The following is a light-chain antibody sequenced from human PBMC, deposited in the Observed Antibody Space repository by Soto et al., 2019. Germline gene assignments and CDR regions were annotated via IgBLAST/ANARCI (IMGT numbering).Light chain of an antibody. CDR3: SSYTSDSSYV. J-gene: IGLJ1*01. CDR1: SSDVGLYDY. Sequence: LTQPASVSGSPGQSITISCTGTSSDVGLYDYVSWYQQHPGKAPQLMIYAVSNRPSGASNRFSASKSGNTASLFISGLQAEDEADYSCSSYTSDSSYVFGSGTKVTVL. V-gene: IGLV2-14*01. CDR2: AVS.